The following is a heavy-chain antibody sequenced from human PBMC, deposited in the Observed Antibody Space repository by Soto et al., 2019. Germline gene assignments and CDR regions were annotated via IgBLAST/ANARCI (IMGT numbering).Heavy chain of an antibody. V-gene: IGHV3-33*01. J-gene: IGHJ3*02. CDR3: ASYSGYSYGDAFDI. Sequence: QVQLVESGGGVVQPGRSLRLSCAASGFTFSSYGMHWVRQAPGKGLEWVAVIWYDGSNKYYADSVKGRFTISRDNSKKTLNLQMNSLRAEDTAVYYCASYSGYSYGDAFDIWGQGTMVTVSS. CDR1: GFTFSSYG. D-gene: IGHD5-18*01. CDR2: IWYDGSNK.